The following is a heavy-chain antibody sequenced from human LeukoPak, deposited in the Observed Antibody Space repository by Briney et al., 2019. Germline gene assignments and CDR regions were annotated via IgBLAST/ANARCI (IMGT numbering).Heavy chain of an antibody. D-gene: IGHD5-12*01. CDR2: ISSSGSV. CDR3: ARIPLGDSGAYYFDY. J-gene: IGHJ4*02. V-gene: IGHV4-4*09. Sequence: SETLSLTCTVSPGSISGSIRSYYWSWLRQPPGKGLEGIGYISSSGSVNDNPSLRSRVTISVDTSKNQFFLNLSSVRAADTAVYYCARIPLGDSGAYYFDYCGQGTLVTVST. CDR1: PGSISGSIRSYY.